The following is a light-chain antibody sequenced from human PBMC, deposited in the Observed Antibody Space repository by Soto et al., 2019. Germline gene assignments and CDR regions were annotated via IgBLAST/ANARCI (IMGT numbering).Light chain of an antibody. CDR1: SSDVGGYNY. J-gene: IGLJ1*01. CDR2: EVI. Sequence: QSALTQPASVSGSPGQSITISCTGTSSDVGGYNYVSWYQQHPGKAPKVIIYEVINRPSGVSNRFSGSKSGNTASLTISGLQAEEEADYYCTSYTSISTLVFGPRTKVTVL. V-gene: IGLV2-14*01. CDR3: TSYTSISTLV.